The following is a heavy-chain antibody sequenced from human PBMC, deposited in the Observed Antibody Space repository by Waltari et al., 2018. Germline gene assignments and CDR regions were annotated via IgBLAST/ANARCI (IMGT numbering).Heavy chain of an antibody. D-gene: IGHD3-10*01. V-gene: IGHV3-23*03. J-gene: IGHJ4*02. CDR3: VKETAYGYYFDN. CDR1: GFTFNNYA. Sequence: EVQLLESGGGLIPPGGSLTLSCAASGFTFNNYAMNWIRQAPGKGLELVSVSYIGGGSYYADSVKGRFTISRDNSKNTLYLQMSSLRLEDTAVYYCVKETAYGYYFDNWGQGTLVSVSS. CDR2: SYIGGGS.